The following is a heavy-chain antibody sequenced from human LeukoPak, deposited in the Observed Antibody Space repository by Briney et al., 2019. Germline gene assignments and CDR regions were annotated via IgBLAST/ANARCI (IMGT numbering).Heavy chain of an antibody. Sequence: ASVKVSCKASGHTFTGYYMHWVRQAPGQGLEWMGWINPNSGGTNYAQKFQGRVTMTRDTSISTAYMELSRLRSDDTAVYYCARDFRAAMVSDWFDPWGQGTLVTVSS. CDR2: INPNSGGT. D-gene: IGHD5-18*01. J-gene: IGHJ5*02. V-gene: IGHV1-2*02. CDR3: ARDFRAAMVSDWFDP. CDR1: GHTFTGYY.